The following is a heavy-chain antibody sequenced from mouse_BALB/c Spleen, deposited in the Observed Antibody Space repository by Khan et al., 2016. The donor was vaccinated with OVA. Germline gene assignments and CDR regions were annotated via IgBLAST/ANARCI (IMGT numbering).Heavy chain of an antibody. CDR1: GYTFTSYY. V-gene: IGHV1S56*01. CDR3: AGWGGNYPSYAIDY. Sequence: VQLQESGPELVKPGASVRISCKASGYTFTSYYIHWVKQRPGQGLEWIGWIYPGNVNTDYNEKFKGKATLTADKSSSTAYMQLSSLTSEDSAVYFCAGWGGNYPSYAIDYWGQGTLVTVSS. D-gene: IGHD2-1*01. J-gene: IGHJ4*01. CDR2: IYPGNVNT.